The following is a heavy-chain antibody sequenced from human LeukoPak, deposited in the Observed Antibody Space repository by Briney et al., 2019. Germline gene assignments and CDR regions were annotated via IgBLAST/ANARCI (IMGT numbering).Heavy chain of an antibody. J-gene: IGHJ4*02. CDR1: GFTFSSYW. D-gene: IGHD3-22*01. CDR3: ARGPEGGSSGYYHRAYYFDY. Sequence: GGSLRLSCAASGFTFSSYWMSRVRQAPGKGLEWVANIKQDGSEKYYVDSVKGRFTISRDNAKNPLYLQMNSLRAEDTAVYYCARGPEGGSSGYYHRAYYFDYWGQGTLVTVSS. V-gene: IGHV3-7*01. CDR2: IKQDGSEK.